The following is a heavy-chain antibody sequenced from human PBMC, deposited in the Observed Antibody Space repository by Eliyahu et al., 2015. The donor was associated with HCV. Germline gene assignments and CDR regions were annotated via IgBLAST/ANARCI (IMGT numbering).Heavy chain of an antibody. CDR3: AKDQSVTPRLIDF. CDR2: ISGRSGSI. CDR1: GFAFYXHA. J-gene: IGHJ4*02. D-gene: IGHD2-21*02. Sequence: DVQLLESGGGLVQPGGSLRLSCTASGFAFYXHAMSWVRQAPGRGLEWVSSISGRSGSIYYAASVRGRFMTSRDNDKNTVYLQLDNLTAEDTAVYFCAKDQSVTPRLIDFWGQGTLVTVSS. V-gene: IGHV3-23*01.